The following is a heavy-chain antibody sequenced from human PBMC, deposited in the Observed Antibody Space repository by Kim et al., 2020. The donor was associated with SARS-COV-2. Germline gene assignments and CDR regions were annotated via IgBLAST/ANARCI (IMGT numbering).Heavy chain of an antibody. J-gene: IGHJ6*02. Sequence: GGSLRLSCAASGFTFSSYAMSWVRQAPGKGLEWVSAISGSGGSTYYADSVKGRFTISRDNSKNTLYLQMNSLRAEDTAVYYCAKPYYYGSGSYYKSPHYYYGMDVWGQGTTVTVSS. D-gene: IGHD3-10*01. V-gene: IGHV3-23*01. CDR2: ISGSGGST. CDR3: AKPYYYGSGSYYKSPHYYYGMDV. CDR1: GFTFSSYA.